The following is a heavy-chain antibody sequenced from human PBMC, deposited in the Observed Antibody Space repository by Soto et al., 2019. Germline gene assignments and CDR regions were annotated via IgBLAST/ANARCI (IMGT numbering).Heavy chain of an antibody. J-gene: IGHJ4*02. CDR1: GGPINYNSYY. D-gene: IGHD2-15*01. V-gene: IGHV4-39*02. Sequence: PXETLSLPCSVSGGPINYNSYYWGCIRQPPGKGLEWVGGIFYTGTTYYSPSLKDRVTISVDTSKNSFSLNLTSVTAADTAVYFSARLVVVAPVANAWGQGTLVIVSS. CDR3: ARLVVVAPVANA. CDR2: IFYTGTT.